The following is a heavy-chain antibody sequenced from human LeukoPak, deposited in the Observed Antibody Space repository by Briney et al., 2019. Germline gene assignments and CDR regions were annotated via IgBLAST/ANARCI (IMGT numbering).Heavy chain of an antibody. V-gene: IGHV4-34*01. CDR1: GGSFSGYY. CDR2: INHSRST. D-gene: IGHD2-15*01. CDR3: GGGRGYCSGGSCYPLHSYFDC. J-gene: IGHJ4*02. Sequence: SETLSLTCAVYGGSFSGYYWSWIRQPPGKGLEWIGEINHSRSTNYNPSLKSRVTISVDTSKNQFSLKLSSVTAADTSVYYCGGGRGYCSGGSCYPLHSYFDCWGQGTLVTVSS.